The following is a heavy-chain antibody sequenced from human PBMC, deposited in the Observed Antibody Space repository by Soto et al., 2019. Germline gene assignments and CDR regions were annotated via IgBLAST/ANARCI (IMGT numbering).Heavy chain of an antibody. J-gene: IGHJ4*02. Sequence: EVQLLESGGGLVQPGGSLRLSCAASGFTFSSYAMSWVRQAPGKGLEWVSAISGSGGSTYYADSVKGRFTIARDNSKHTLYLQMNSLRAEDTAVYYCAKTSRGSYRFEDRHPHPPQPFDYWGQGTLVTVSS. CDR2: ISGSGGST. V-gene: IGHV3-23*01. CDR1: GFTFSSYA. CDR3: AKTSRGSYRFEDRHPHPPQPFDY. D-gene: IGHD3-16*02.